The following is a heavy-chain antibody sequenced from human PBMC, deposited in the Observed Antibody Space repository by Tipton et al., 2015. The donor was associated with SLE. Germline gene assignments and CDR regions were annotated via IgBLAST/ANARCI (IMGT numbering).Heavy chain of an antibody. D-gene: IGHD5-24*01. V-gene: IGHV4-4*07. CDR2: IYSSGST. Sequence: LSLTCTVSGGSISSYYWGWIRQPAGNGLEWIGRIYSSGSTSYNPSLKSRVTMSIDTSKNQCTLKLSSVTAADTAVYYCAREQNDGWYFDSWGQGTLVTVSS. CDR3: AREQNDGWYFDS. CDR1: GGSISSYY. J-gene: IGHJ4*02.